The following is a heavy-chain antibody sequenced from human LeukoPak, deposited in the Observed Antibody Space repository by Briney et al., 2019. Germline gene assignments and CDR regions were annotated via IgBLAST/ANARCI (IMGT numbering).Heavy chain of an antibody. V-gene: IGHV1-69*04. Sequence: ASVKVSCKASGGTFSSYAISWVRQAPGQGLEWMGRIIPILGIANYAQKFQGRVTITADKSTSTAYMELSSLRSEDTAVYYCARAAIYPAYYFDYWGQGTLVTVSS. CDR2: IIPILGIA. J-gene: IGHJ4*02. CDR1: GGTFSSYA. D-gene: IGHD2-21*01. CDR3: ARAAIYPAYYFDY.